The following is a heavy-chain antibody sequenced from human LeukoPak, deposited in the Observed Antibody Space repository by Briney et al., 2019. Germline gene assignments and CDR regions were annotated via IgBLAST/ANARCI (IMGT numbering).Heavy chain of an antibody. CDR1: GYTFTGYY. V-gene: IGHV1-2*02. CDR3: ARVDQGIRQWLVSPLGWFDP. CDR2: INPNSGGT. J-gene: IGHJ5*02. Sequence: ASVKVSCKASGYTFTGYYMHWVRQAPGQGLEWMGWINPNSGGTNYAQKFQGRVTMTRDTSISTAYMELSRLRSDDTAVYYCARVDQGIRQWLVSPLGWFDPWGQGTLVTVSS. D-gene: IGHD6-19*01.